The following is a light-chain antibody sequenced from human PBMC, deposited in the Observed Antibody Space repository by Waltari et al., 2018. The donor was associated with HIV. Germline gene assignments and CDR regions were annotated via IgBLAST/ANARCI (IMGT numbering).Light chain of an antibody. CDR2: SVS. CDR3: QQLKTDPLS. V-gene: IGKV1-9*01. CDR1: QGVGSY. Sequence: IQLPQSPSFLSASVGERLTITCLATQGVGSYLAWYQQKPGKAPNLLIDSVSVLQTGVPSRFSGRGSGTEVTLTISGLQPEDFATYDCQQLKTDPLSFGGGTKVEIK. J-gene: IGKJ4*01.